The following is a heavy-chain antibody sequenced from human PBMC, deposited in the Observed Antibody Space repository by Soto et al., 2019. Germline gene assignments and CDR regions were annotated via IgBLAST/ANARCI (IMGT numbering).Heavy chain of an antibody. J-gene: IGHJ4*02. D-gene: IGHD6-19*01. CDR3: ARLGIAVADNVDY. CDR1: GYTFTSYA. CDR2: INAGNGNT. Sequence: ASVKVSCKASGYTFTSYAMHWARQAPGQRLEWMGWINAGNGNTKYSQKFQGRVTITRDTSASTAYMELSSLRSEDTAVYYCARLGIAVADNVDYWGQGTLVTVSS. V-gene: IGHV1-3*01.